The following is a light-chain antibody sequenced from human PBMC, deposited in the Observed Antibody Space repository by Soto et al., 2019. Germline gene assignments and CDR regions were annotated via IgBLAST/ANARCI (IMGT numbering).Light chain of an antibody. J-gene: IGLJ1*01. CDR1: SSDVGSYNR. CDR3: YSFTSSNTYV. Sequence: QSVLTQPPSVSRSPGQSVTISCTGTSSDVGSYNRVSWYQQPPGTAPKVIIYEVSNRPSGVPDRFSGSKSGNTASLTISGLQPEDEADYYCYSFTSSNTYVFGTGTKVTVL. V-gene: IGLV2-18*02. CDR2: EVS.